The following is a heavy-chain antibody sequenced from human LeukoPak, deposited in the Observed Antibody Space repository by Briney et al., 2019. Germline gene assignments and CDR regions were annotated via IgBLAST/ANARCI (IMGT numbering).Heavy chain of an antibody. V-gene: IGHV3-30*02. Sequence: GGSLGLSCAASGFPFSDYVMHWVRQDPGKGLEWVSVIRYDGNNKYYADSVKGRFTISRDNSKNTLYLQMNSLESEDTAVYYCARDRWGAVASFDYWGQGTLVTVSS. D-gene: IGHD6-19*01. CDR1: GFPFSDYV. CDR2: IRYDGNNK. CDR3: ARDRWGAVASFDY. J-gene: IGHJ4*02.